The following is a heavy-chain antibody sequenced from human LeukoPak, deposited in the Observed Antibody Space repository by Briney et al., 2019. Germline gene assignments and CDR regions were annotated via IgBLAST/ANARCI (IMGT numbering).Heavy chain of an antibody. J-gene: IGHJ4*02. D-gene: IGHD3-10*01. CDR2: ISGSGTTI. CDR3: ATGRQIGEADY. Sequence: GGSLRLSCAASGFTFSDYYMSWIRQAPGKGLEWVSYISGSGTTIYFADSVKGRFTISRDNARNSLYLQLNSLRVEDTAVYYCATGRQIGEADYWGQGTLVTVSS. V-gene: IGHV3-11*01. CDR1: GFTFSDYY.